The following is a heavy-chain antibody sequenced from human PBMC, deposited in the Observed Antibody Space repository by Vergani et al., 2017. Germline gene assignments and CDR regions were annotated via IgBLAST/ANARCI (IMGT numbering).Heavy chain of an antibody. CDR2: IYPGDSDT. Sequence: EVQLVQSGAEVKKPGESLKISCKGSGYSFTSYWIGWVRQMPGKGLEWMGIIYPGDSDTRYSPSFQGQVTISADKSISTAYLQWISLKASDTAMYYCARLVYCSGGSCWNYYGMDVWGQGTTVTVSS. J-gene: IGHJ6*02. D-gene: IGHD2-15*01. CDR3: ARLVYCSGGSCWNYYGMDV. V-gene: IGHV5-51*01. CDR1: GYSFTSYW.